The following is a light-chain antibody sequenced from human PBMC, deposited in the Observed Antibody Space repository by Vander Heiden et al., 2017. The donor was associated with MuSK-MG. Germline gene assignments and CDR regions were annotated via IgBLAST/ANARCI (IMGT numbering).Light chain of an antibody. J-gene: IGKJ1*01. Sequence: DIQMTQPPSSLSASVGDRVTITCRASKGISNYVAWFQQKPGKAPKTLIYAASSLQIGVPSKFSGSGSGTDFTLTIMSPLPEDFATYYRRQDDSEGRTFGQGTKVXIK. V-gene: IGKV1-16*02. CDR2: AAS. CDR1: KGISNY. CDR3: RQDDSEGRT.